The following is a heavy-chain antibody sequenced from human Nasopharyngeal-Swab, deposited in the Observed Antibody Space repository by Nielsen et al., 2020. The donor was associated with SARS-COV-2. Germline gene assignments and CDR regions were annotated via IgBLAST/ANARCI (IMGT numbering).Heavy chain of an antibody. Sequence: GGSLRLSCAASGFTFSSYEMNWVRQAPGKGLEWVSYISSSGSTIYYADSVKGRFTISRDNAKNSLYLQMNSLRAEDTTVYYCARERDGMDVWGQGTTVTVSS. V-gene: IGHV3-48*03. J-gene: IGHJ6*02. CDR3: ARERDGMDV. CDR1: GFTFSSYE. CDR2: ISSSGSTI.